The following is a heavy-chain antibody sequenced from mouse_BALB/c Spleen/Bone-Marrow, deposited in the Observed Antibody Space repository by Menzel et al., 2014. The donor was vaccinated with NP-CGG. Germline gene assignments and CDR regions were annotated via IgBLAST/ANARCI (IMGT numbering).Heavy chain of an antibody. V-gene: IGHV1-53*01. J-gene: IGHJ4*01. Sequence: GAELVKPGTSVRLSCKASGYTFTTYYIYWVKQRAGQGLEWIGEINPSNGGTNFNEKYKSKATLIVDKSSSTSYMQLSSLTSEDSAVYYCTRDGHNYYAMDYWGQGTSVTVSS. CDR3: TRDGHNYYAMDY. CDR1: GYTFTTYY. CDR2: INPSNGGT. D-gene: IGHD2-3*01.